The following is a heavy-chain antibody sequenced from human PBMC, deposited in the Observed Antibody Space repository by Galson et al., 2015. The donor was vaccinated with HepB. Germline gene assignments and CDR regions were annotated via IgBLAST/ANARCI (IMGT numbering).Heavy chain of an antibody. CDR1: GFTFSSYG. CDR3: AKDPSEDVYYDILTRYYRDMDHYYGMVV. Sequence: SLRLSCAASGFTFSSYGMHWVRQAPGKGLGWVAVISYDGSNKYYADSVKGRFTISRDNSRNTLYLQMNSLRAEDTAVYYCAKDPSEDVYYDILTRYYRDMDHYYGMVVWRPGTTFTVSS. V-gene: IGHV3-30*18. J-gene: IGHJ6*02. CDR2: ISYDGSNK. D-gene: IGHD3-9*01.